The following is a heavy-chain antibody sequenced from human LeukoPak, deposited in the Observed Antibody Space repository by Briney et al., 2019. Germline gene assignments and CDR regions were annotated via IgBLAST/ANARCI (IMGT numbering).Heavy chain of an antibody. V-gene: IGHV1-8*01. D-gene: IGHD3-22*01. CDR3: ARALTYYYDSSADWFDP. CDR2: MNPNSGST. CDR1: GYTFTSYD. Sequence: ASVKVSCKASGYTFTSYDINWVRQATGQGLEWMGWMNPNSGSTGYAQKFQGRVTMTRNTSISTAYMELSSLRSEDTAVYYCARALTYYYDSSADWFDPWGQGTLVTVSS. J-gene: IGHJ5*02.